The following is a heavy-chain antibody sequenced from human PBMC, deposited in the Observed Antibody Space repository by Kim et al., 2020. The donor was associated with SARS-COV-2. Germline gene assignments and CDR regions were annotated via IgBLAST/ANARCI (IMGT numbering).Heavy chain of an antibody. D-gene: IGHD1-1*01. CDR2: MNPNSGHT. J-gene: IGHJ5*02. V-gene: IGHV1-8*02. CDR1: GYIFSNYD. Sequence: ASVKVSCKASGYIFSNYDINWVRQAPGQGLEWIGWMNPNSGHTGCAQKFQGRINMTRDTSSRTAYMELSSLTSADTAVYYCARVPPKWKDLLAFWFDPWGPGALVTVSS. CDR3: ARVPPKWKDLLAFWFDP.